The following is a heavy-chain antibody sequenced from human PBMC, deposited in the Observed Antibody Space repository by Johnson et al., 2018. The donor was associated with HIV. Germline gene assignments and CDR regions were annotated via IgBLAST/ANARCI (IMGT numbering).Heavy chain of an antibody. J-gene: IGHJ3*02. V-gene: IGHV3-38-3*01. Sequence: VQLVESGGVVVQPGGSLRLSCTASGFTFADYVMTWVRQAPGKGLEWVSSISGGCTYYADSRKGRFTISRDNSKNTLHLQMNSLRAEDTAVYYCAKDSDTCYFGSGEGFDIWGRGTMVTVSS. CDR3: AKDSDTCYFGSGEGFDI. CDR2: ISGGCT. CDR1: GFTFADYV. D-gene: IGHD3-10*01.